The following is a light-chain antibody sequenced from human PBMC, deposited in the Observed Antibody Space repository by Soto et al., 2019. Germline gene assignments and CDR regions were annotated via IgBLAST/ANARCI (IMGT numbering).Light chain of an antibody. Sequence: SVLTQPPSASGTPGQRVTISCSGSSSNIGSNYVYWYQQLPGTAPKLLIYRNNQRPSGVPDRFSGSKSGTSASLAISALRSEDEADYYCAAWDDSLSGPVFGGGTKVTVL. J-gene: IGLJ2*01. CDR3: AAWDDSLSGPV. CDR2: RNN. V-gene: IGLV1-47*01. CDR1: SSNIGSNY.